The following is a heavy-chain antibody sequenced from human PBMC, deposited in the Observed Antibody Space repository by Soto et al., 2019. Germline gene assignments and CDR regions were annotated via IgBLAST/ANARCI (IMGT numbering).Heavy chain of an antibody. CDR1: GFTFNTYA. V-gene: IGHV3-23*01. CDR2: ISASGDIT. Sequence: EVQLLESGGGLIQPGGSLRLSCAASGFTFNTYAMRWVRQAPGKRLEWVSAISASGDITYYADSVKGRFTISRDSSKNTLYLQMNGLRAEDTAIYYCAKDSNLIPLGSNHWGQGTRVSVSS. J-gene: IGHJ5*02. D-gene: IGHD3-10*01. CDR3: AKDSNLIPLGSNH.